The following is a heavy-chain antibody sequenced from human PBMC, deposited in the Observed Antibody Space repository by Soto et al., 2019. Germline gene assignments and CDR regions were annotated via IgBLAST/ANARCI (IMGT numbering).Heavy chain of an antibody. V-gene: IGHV3-53*01. CDR1: GLTVSGKKY. Sequence: DVQLVESGGGLIQPGGSLRLSCVASGLTVSGKKYMAWVRQAPGKGPELVAGVYDLDGTYYADSVRGRFTSSIDSSRTTVYLQMRDLRPEDTALYFCATGHLRVHAYDSWGQGTMVSVAS. D-gene: IGHD5-12*01. J-gene: IGHJ3*02. CDR3: ATGHLRVHAYDS. CDR2: VYDLDGT.